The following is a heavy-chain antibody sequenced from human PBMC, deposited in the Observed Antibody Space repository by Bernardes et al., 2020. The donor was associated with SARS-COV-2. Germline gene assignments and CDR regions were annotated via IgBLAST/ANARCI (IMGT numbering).Heavy chain of an antibody. CDR2: IYYSGST. Sequence: SETLSLTCTVSGGSISSYYWSWIRQPPGKGLEWIGYIYYSGSTNYNPSLKSRVTISVDTSKNQFSLQLSSVTAADTAVYYCARVRCSSTSCYYYYYYMDVWGKGTTVTVSS. CDR1: GGSISSYY. CDR3: ARVRCSSTSCYYYYYYMDV. V-gene: IGHV4-59*01. D-gene: IGHD2-2*01. J-gene: IGHJ6*03.